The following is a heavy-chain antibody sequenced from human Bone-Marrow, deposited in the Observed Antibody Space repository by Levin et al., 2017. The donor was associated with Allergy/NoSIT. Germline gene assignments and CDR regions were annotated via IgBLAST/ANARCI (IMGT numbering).Heavy chain of an antibody. CDR3: ARDDYSDFTGWV. CDR1: GGSVTSETYY. J-gene: IGHJ4*02. CDR2: ISSSGST. V-gene: IGHV4-61*01. Sequence: SQTLSLTCTVSGGSVTSETYYWSWIRQPPGKGLEWIGYISSSGSTYYSPSLMSRVTMSVHTSKNQFSLKLSSVTAADTAVYYCARDDYSDFTGWVWGQGFLVTVSS. D-gene: IGHD3-9*01.